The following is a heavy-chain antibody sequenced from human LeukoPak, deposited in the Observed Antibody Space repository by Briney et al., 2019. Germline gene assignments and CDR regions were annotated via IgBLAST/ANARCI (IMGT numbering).Heavy chain of an antibody. J-gene: IGHJ4*02. CDR2: ISGSGSGT. D-gene: IGHD6-19*01. CDR1: GFTFSSYA. Sequence: GGSLRLSCAASGFTFSSYAMTWVRQAPGKGLEWVSTISGSGSGTYYADSVKGRFTISRDNSKNTLYLQMNSLRAEDTAVYYCAKGGSASYVRYYFDDWGQGTLVTASS. CDR3: AKGGSASYVRYYFDD. V-gene: IGHV3-23*01.